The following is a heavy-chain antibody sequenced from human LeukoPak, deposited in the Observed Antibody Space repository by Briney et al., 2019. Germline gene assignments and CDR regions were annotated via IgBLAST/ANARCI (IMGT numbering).Heavy chain of an antibody. Sequence: GGSLRLSCAASGFTFSSYGMHWVRQAPGKGLEWLSGISVSGADTYYADPVKGRFTISRDNSKNTVSLRLNSLRAEDSAIYYCASRKEYSTSSVFYWGQGTLVTVSS. CDR1: GFTFSSYG. CDR2: ISVSGADT. D-gene: IGHD6-6*01. V-gene: IGHV3-23*01. CDR3: ASRKEYSTSSVFY. J-gene: IGHJ4*02.